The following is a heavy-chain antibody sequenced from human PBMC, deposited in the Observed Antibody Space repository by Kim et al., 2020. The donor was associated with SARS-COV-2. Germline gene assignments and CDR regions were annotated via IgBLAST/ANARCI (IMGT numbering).Heavy chain of an antibody. CDR1: GGTFASDP. Sequence: SVKVSCKASGGTFASDPINWVRQAPGQGPEWMGAIIPILRTTRYAQKFQGRVTITADRSTSTAYMEVGSLTSDDTAVYYCTRESYYGSARFDPWGQGTLVTVSS. J-gene: IGHJ5*02. CDR2: IIPILRTT. CDR3: TRESYYGSARFDP. V-gene: IGHV1-69*10. D-gene: IGHD3-10*01.